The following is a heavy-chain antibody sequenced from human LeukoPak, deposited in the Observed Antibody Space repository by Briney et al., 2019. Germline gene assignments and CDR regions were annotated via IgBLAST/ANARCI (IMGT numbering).Heavy chain of an antibody. D-gene: IGHD4-17*01. CDR2: ISGSGGST. CDR3: AKRGTYGDYVGYYFDY. J-gene: IGHJ4*02. Sequence: GGSLRLSCAASGFTFSSYAMSWVRQAPGKGLEWASAISGSGGSTYYADSVKGRFTISRDNSKNTLYLQMNSLRAEDTAVYYCAKRGTYGDYVGYYFDYWGQGTLVTVSS. CDR1: GFTFSSYA. V-gene: IGHV3-23*01.